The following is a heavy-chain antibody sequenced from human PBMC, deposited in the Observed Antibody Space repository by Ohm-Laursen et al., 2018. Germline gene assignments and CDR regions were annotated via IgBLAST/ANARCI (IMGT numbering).Heavy chain of an antibody. D-gene: IGHD3-22*01. CDR3: AKDINLRYYDSSGYAYDAFDI. Sequence: SLRLSCTASGFTFGSYAMSWVRQAPGKGLEWVSAIRGSGDSTYYADSVKGRFSISRDISKNTVYLQMNSLRAEDTAVYYCAKDINLRYYDSSGYAYDAFDIWGQGTMVTVSS. CDR2: IRGSGDST. V-gene: IGHV3-23*01. CDR1: GFTFGSYA. J-gene: IGHJ3*02.